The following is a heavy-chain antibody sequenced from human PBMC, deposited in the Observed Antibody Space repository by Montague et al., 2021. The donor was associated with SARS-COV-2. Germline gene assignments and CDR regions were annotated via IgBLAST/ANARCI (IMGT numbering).Heavy chain of an antibody. CDR3: ARGVVGPTVLFLEY. CDR2: KFHSGST. J-gene: IGHJ4*02. Sequence: SKTLSLTCTVSNYSVSSGYYWGWIRQFPGKGLEWIGFKFHSGSTYYNPSLQSRVITSVDTSKNQVSLKLRSVSAADTAVYYCARGVVGPTVLFLEYWGQGILVAVSS. V-gene: IGHV4-38-2*02. CDR1: NYSVSSGYY. D-gene: IGHD1-26*01.